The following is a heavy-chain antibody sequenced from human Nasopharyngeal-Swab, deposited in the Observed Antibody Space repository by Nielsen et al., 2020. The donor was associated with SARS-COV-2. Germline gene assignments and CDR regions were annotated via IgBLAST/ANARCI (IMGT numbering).Heavy chain of an antibody. CDR1: GFTFKDYT. V-gene: IGHV3-21*01. CDR2: ISSSGSYM. Sequence: ESLKTSCAASGFTFKDYTMSLVRQAPGQGLEWVSSISSSGSYMYYTDAVKGRFTMSRDNAKNSLYLQMNSLRAEDTAVYYCASDSRYWGQGTLVTVSS. CDR3: ASDSRY. D-gene: IGHD2-2*01. J-gene: IGHJ4*02.